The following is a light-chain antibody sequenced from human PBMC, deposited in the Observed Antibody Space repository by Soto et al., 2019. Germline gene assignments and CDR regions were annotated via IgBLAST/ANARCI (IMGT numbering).Light chain of an antibody. V-gene: IGKV4-1*01. Sequence: DIVMTQSPDSLAVSLGERATINCKSSQSVLYSSLNKNYLAWYQQKPGQPPKLLIYWASTRESGVPDRFSGSGSGTDFTLTISSLQAEDVAVYYCQQYYSTPPWTFGQGTKVDIK. CDR1: QSVLYSSLNKNY. J-gene: IGKJ1*01. CDR3: QQYYSTPPWT. CDR2: WAS.